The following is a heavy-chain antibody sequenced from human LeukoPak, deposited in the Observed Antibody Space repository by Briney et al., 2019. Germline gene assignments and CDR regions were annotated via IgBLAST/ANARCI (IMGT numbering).Heavy chain of an antibody. D-gene: IGHD4-17*01. J-gene: IGHJ4*02. CDR3: AKDIGVTTDFSYFDY. CDR1: GFTFSSYA. V-gene: IGHV3-23*01. Sequence: GGSLRLSCAASGFTFSSYAMSWVRQAPGKGLEWVSAISGSGGSTYYADSVKGRFTISRDNSKNTLYLQMNSLRAEDTAVYYCAKDIGVTTDFSYFDYCGQGTLVTVSS. CDR2: ISGSGGST.